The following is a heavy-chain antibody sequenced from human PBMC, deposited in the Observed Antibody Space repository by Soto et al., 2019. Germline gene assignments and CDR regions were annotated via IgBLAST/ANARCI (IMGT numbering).Heavy chain of an antibody. V-gene: IGHV3-21*01. J-gene: IGHJ5*02. CDR3: ASEVWFGEFPRPFDP. D-gene: IGHD3-10*01. Sequence: EVQLVESGGGLVKPGGSLRLSCAASGFTFSSYSMNWVRQAPGKGLEWVSSISSSSSYIYYADSVKGRFTISRDNAKNSLYLQMNSLRAEDTAVYYCASEVWFGEFPRPFDPWGQGTLVTVSS. CDR2: ISSSSSYI. CDR1: GFTFSSYS.